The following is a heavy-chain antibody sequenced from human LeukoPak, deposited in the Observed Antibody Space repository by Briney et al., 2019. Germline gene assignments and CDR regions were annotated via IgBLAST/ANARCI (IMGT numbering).Heavy chain of an antibody. Sequence: SVKVSCKASGGTFSSYAISWVRQAPGQGLEWMGGIIPIFGTANYAQKFQGRVTITADESTSTAYMELRSLRSDDTAVYYCARDQSLIIAAAAYWGQGTLVTVSS. V-gene: IGHV1-69*13. CDR1: GGTFSSYA. D-gene: IGHD6-13*01. CDR2: IIPIFGTA. J-gene: IGHJ4*02. CDR3: ARDQSLIIAAAAY.